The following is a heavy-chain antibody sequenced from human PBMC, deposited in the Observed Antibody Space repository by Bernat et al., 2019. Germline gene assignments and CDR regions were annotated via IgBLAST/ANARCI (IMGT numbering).Heavy chain of an antibody. Sequence: QVQLVESGGGVVQPGRSLRLSCAASGFTFSSYAMHWVRQAPGKGLEWVAVISYDGSNKYYAEAVKGRFTISRDNSKNTLYLQMNSLRAEDTAVYYCARDRGAAGTGYGMDVWGQGTTVTVSS. J-gene: IGHJ6*02. CDR2: ISYDGSNK. V-gene: IGHV3-30-3*01. CDR3: ARDRGAAGTGYGMDV. CDR1: GFTFSSYA. D-gene: IGHD6-13*01.